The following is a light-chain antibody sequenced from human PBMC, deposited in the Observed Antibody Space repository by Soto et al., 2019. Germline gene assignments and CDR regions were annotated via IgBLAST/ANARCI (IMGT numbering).Light chain of an antibody. CDR1: QSLLHSNGSNY. CDR3: MQALQTPT. V-gene: IGKV2-28*01. Sequence: EIVMTQSPLSLSVTPGEPASISCRSSQSLLHSNGSNYLGWYLQKPGHSPQLLIYSGSNRASGVPERFSGSGSGTDFTLKISRVETEDVGVYYCMQALQTPTFGGGTKVDIK. J-gene: IGKJ4*01. CDR2: SGS.